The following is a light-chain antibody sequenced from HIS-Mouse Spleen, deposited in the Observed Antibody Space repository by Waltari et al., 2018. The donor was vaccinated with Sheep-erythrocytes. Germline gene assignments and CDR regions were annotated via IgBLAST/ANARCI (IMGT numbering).Light chain of an antibody. CDR2: EGS. J-gene: IGLJ2*01. CDR1: SSDVGSYNL. V-gene: IGLV2-23*03. Sequence: QSALTQPASVSGSPGQSITISCTGTSSDVGSYNLVSWYQQHPGKAPKLMIYEGSTRPSGVSNRFSGPKSGNTASLTISGLQAEDEADYYCCSYAGSSTFHVVFGGGTKLTVL. CDR3: CSYAGSSTFHVV.